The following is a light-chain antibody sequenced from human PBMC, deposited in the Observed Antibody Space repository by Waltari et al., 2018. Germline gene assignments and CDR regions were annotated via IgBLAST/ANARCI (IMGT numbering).Light chain of an antibody. CDR1: QNVTIY. CDR2: EKS. Sequence: EISLAQSPATLSLSPGARATFSCRASQNVTIYLAWYQQKPGQVPRLLIYEKSNRGAGIPARFSGSGSGTDFTLSVSSLEPEDSAVYYCQQRSTWPYTFGQGTKLELK. CDR3: QQRSTWPYT. V-gene: IGKV3-11*01. J-gene: IGKJ2*01.